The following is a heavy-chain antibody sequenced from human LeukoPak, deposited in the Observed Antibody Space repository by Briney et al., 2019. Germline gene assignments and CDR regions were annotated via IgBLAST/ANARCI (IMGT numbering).Heavy chain of an antibody. CDR1: GFTFNTYT. J-gene: IGHJ6*03. Sequence: GGSLRLSCAASGFTFNTYTMNWVRQAPGKGLEWVSSISSSSNHIYYADSVKGRFTISRDNAANSLYLQMNSLRAEDTAVYHCARDRGLTYYYDSSGYRPMDVWGKGTTVTVSS. CDR2: ISSSSNHI. V-gene: IGHV3-21*01. D-gene: IGHD3-22*01. CDR3: ARDRGLTYYYDSSGYRPMDV.